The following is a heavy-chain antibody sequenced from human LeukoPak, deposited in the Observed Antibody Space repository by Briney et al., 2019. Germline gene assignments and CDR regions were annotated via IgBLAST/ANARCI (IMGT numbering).Heavy chain of an antibody. J-gene: IGHJ4*02. CDR2: IYYSGST. CDR1: GGSISSGDYY. D-gene: IGHD6-6*01. Sequence: SQTLSHTCTVSGGSISSGDYYWSWIRQPPGKGLEWIGYIYYSGSTYYNPSLKSRVTISVDTSKNQFSLKLSSVTAADTAVYYCAREGVEYSSSFGYWGQGTLVTVSS. V-gene: IGHV4-30-4*08. CDR3: AREGVEYSSSFGY.